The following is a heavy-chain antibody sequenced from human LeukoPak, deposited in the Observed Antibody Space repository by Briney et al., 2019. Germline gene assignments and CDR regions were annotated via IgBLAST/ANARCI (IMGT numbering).Heavy chain of an antibody. J-gene: IGHJ4*02. D-gene: IGHD3-22*01. CDR2: IYNSGST. V-gene: IGHV4-59*12. CDR3: ARDRLYDSSGGVFDY. CDR1: GGSISSYY. Sequence: SETLTLTCTVSGGSISSYYWSWIRQPPGKGLEWIGYIYNSGSTNYNPSLKSRVTISVDTSKNQFSLKLSSVTAADTAVYYCARDRLYDSSGGVFDYWGQGTLVTVSS.